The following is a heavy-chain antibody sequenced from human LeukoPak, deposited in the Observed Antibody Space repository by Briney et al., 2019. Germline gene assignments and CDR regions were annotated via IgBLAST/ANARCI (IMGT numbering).Heavy chain of an antibody. J-gene: IGHJ4*02. V-gene: IGHV3-23*01. CDR3: AKDRGGVYYNNWFYFDS. CDR1: GFTFSSYA. CDR2: ITGSGGTT. D-gene: IGHD3-3*01. Sequence: GGSLRLSCAASGFTFSSYAMSWVRQAPGKGLEWVSTITGSGGTTHYADSVKGRFTISRDNSKNTLYLQLNRLRAEDTAVYFCAKDRGGVYYNNWFYFDSWGQGTLVIVSS.